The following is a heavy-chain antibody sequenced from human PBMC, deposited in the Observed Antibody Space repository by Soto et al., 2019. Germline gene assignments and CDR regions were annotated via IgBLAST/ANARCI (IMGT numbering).Heavy chain of an antibody. J-gene: IGHJ4*02. CDR2: ISSSSSYI. CDR3: ARDQPGYSYGYGLGY. CDR1: GFTFRSYS. D-gene: IGHD5-18*01. V-gene: IGHV3-21*01. Sequence: EVQLVESGGGLVKPGGSLRLSCAASGFTFRSYSMNWVRQAPGKGLEWVSSISSSSSYIYYADSVKGRFTISRDNAKNPLYLQMTSLRAEDTAVYYCARDQPGYSYGYGLGYWGQGTLVTVSS.